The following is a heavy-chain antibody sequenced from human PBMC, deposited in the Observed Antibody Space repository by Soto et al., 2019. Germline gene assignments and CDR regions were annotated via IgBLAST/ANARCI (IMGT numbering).Heavy chain of an antibody. V-gene: IGHV4-30-2*01. J-gene: IGHJ3*02. CDR2: IYHSGST. Sequence: SLSLTCAVYGGSIRSCGDSWSWIRQPPGKGLEWIGYIYHSGSTYYNPSLKSRVTISVDRSKNQFSLKLSSVTAADTAVYYCARDSRDCSGGSCYSVYAFDIWAQGTMVT. CDR3: ARDSRDCSGGSCYSVYAFDI. D-gene: IGHD2-15*01. CDR1: GGSIRSCGDS.